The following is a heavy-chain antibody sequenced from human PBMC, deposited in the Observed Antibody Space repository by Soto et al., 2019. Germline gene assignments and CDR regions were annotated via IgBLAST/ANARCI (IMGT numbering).Heavy chain of an antibody. CDR1: GFTFSSYG. J-gene: IGHJ4*02. Sequence: QVQLVESGGGVVQPGRSLRLSCAASGFTFSSYGMHWVRQAPGKGLEWVAVISYDGSNKYYADSVKGRFTISRDNSTNTLYLQMNSLRAEDTAVYYCAKGDYGGPGYWGQGTLVTVSS. CDR3: AKGDYGGPGY. V-gene: IGHV3-30*18. D-gene: IGHD4-17*01. CDR2: ISYDGSNK.